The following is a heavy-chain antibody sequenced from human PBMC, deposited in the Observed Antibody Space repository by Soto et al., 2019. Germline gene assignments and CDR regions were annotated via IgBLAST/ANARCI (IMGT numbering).Heavy chain of an antibody. Sequence: PSETLSLTCAVSGKSLSGYYWSWIRQPPGKALEWIGEINHSGNTNYNPSLKSRVTISVDTSKNQLFLNLSSVTAADTAMYYCARHHVRGRTIAGAAEFWGQGTLVTVSS. V-gene: IGHV4-34*01. J-gene: IGHJ4*02. CDR2: INHSGNT. D-gene: IGHD1-26*01. CDR1: GKSLSGYY. CDR3: ARHHVRGRTIAGAAEF.